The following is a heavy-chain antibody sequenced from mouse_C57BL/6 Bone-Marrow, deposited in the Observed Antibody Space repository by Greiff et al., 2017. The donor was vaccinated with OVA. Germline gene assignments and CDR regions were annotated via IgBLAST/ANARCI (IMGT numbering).Heavy chain of an antibody. J-gene: IGHJ4*01. CDR3: ARRYDYHAMDY. CDR2: INSAGGST. V-gene: IGHV5-2*01. Sequence: EVQGVESGGGLVQPGESLKLSCESNEYEFPSHDMSWVRKTPEQMLALVAAINSAGGSTYSPDTMERRFLISRDNTKKALYLQRSSLRSEDTAVYYSARRYDYHAMDYWGQGTSVTVSS. CDR1: EYEFPSHD. D-gene: IGHD2-10*02.